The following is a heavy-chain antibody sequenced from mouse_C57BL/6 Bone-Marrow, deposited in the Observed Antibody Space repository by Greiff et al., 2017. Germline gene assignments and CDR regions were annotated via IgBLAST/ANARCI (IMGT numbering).Heavy chain of an antibody. CDR2: IDPNSGGT. CDR1: GYNITSYW. V-gene: IGHV1-72*01. CDR3: ESPVKGPGWFAY. J-gene: IGHJ3*01. Sequence: QVQLQQPGAELVKPGASVKLSCKASGYNITSYWMHWVKQRPGRGLEWIGRIDPNSGGTKYNEKFKSKATLTVDKPSSTAYMQLSSLTSEDSAVYYGESPVKGPGWFAYWGQGTLVTVSA. D-gene: IGHD2-13*01.